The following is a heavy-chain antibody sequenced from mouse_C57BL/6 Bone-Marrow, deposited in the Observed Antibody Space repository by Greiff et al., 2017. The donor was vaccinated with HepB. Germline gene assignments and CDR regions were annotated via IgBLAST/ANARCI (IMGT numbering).Heavy chain of an antibody. CDR2: INPNNGGT. D-gene: IGHD3-2*02. J-gene: IGHJ2*01. CDR3: ARWVDSSGYLYYFDY. V-gene: IGHV1-18*01. CDR1: GYTFTDYN. Sequence: VQLKQSGPELVKPGASVKIPCKASGYTFTDYNMDWVKQSHGKSLEWIGDINPNNGGTIYNQKFKGKATLTVDKSSSTAYMELRSLTSEDTAVYYCARWVDSSGYLYYFDYWGQGTTLTVSS.